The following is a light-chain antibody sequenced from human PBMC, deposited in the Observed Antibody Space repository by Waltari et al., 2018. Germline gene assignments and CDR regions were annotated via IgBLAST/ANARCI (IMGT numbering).Light chain of an antibody. V-gene: IGLV3-10*01. CDR3: YSTDSSGNHWV. CDR1: ALPKQY. CDR2: EDS. J-gene: IGLJ3*02. Sequence: SYELTQPPSVSVSPGHTARIPCSGDALPKQYAYWYQQKSGQAPVLVIDEDSKRPSGIPERFSGSSSGTMATLTISGAQVEDEADYYCYSTDSSGNHWVFGGGTKLTVL.